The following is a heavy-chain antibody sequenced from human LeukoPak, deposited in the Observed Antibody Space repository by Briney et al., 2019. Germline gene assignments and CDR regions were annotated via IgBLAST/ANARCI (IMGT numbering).Heavy chain of an antibody. CDR3: AVWFGELSNYFDY. D-gene: IGHD3-10*01. Sequence: GGSLRLSCAASGFTFRSYAMSWVRQAPGKGLEWVSAISGSGGSTSYADSVKGRFTISRDNSKNTLYLQMNSLRAEDTAVYYCAVWFGELSNYFDYWGQGTLVTVSS. J-gene: IGHJ4*02. CDR1: GFTFRSYA. CDR2: ISGSGGST. V-gene: IGHV3-23*01.